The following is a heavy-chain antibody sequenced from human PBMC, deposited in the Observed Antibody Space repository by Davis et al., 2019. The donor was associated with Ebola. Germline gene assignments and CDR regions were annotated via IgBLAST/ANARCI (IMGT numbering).Heavy chain of an antibody. CDR3: ARDTGWVGGGWFDP. Sequence: SETLSLTCAVYGGSFSGYYWSWIRQPPGKGLEWIGYIYYSGSTYYNPSLKSRVTISVDTSKNQFSLKLSSVTAADTAVYYCARDTGWVGGGWFDPWGQGTLVTVSS. CDR1: GGSFSGYY. J-gene: IGHJ5*02. V-gene: IGHV4-34*01. CDR2: IYYSGST. D-gene: IGHD2-15*01.